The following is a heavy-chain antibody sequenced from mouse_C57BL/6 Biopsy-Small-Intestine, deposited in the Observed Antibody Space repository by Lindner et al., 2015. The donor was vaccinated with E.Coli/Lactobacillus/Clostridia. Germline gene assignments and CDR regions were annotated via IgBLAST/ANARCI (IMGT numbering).Heavy chain of an antibody. CDR1: GGTFSSFA. D-gene: IGHD1-1*02. V-gene: IGHV1-81*01. Sequence: SVKVSCKASGGTFSSFAISWVRQAPGQGLEWMGGIFSLFGTANYAQKFQGRVTITADEATNTAYMELSSLRSEDTAVYYCARGASLGGFDYWGQGTLVTVSS. J-gene: IGHJ4*01. CDR2: IFSLFGTA. CDR3: ARGASLGGFDY.